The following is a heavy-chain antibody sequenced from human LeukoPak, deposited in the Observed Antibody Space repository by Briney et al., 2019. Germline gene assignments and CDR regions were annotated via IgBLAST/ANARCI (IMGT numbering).Heavy chain of an antibody. D-gene: IGHD3-9*01. CDR2: INNVASHI. CDR1: GFTFSDSA. Sequence: GGSLRLSCAASGFTFSDSAMNWVRQAPGKGLEWVSSINNVASHIYYADSVRGRFTISRDNAKNLVSLQMNNLRAEDTAVYYCARDATQYLRYGYFDSWGQGILVTVSS. V-gene: IGHV3-21*01. CDR3: ARDATQYLRYGYFDS. J-gene: IGHJ4*02.